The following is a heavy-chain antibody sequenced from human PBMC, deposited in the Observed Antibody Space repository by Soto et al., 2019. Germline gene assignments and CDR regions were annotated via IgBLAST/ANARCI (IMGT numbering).Heavy chain of an antibody. V-gene: IGHV3-23*01. D-gene: IGHD3-10*01. CDR3: AKSDYGYYYGSGSFDY. J-gene: IGHJ4*02. CDR2: ISGSGGST. CDR1: GFTFSSYA. Sequence: GGSLRLSCAASGFTFSSYAMSWVRQAPGKGLEWVSAISGSGGSTYYADSVKGRFTISRDNSKNTLYLQMNSLRAEDTAVYYCAKSDYGYYYGSGSFDYWGQGTLVTVSS.